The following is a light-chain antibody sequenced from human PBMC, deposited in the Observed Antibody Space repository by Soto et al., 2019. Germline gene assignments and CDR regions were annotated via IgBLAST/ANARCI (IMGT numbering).Light chain of an antibody. CDR1: SSDVGFYNY. J-gene: IGLJ1*01. V-gene: IGLV2-14*01. CDR2: EVT. CDR3: RSYTTSSTRV. Sequence: QSVLTQPASVSGCPGQSIAISCTGSSSDVGFYNYISWYQQHPGKVPKLIIYEVTNRPSGVSNRFSGSKSGNTASLTISGLQAEDEADYYCRSYTTSSTRVFGTGTKVTVL.